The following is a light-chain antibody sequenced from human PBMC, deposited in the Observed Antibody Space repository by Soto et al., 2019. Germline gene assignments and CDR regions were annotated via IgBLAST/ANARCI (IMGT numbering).Light chain of an antibody. Sequence: DIQMTQSPSSLSGSVGDSVTITCRASQGISNYLAWYQQRPGKAPTLLIYAASTLQSGVPSRFSGSGSGTDFTLTISSLQPEDVATYYCQRYNNAPRTFGQGNKVELK. V-gene: IGKV1-27*01. CDR2: AAS. CDR3: QRYNNAPRT. J-gene: IGKJ1*01. CDR1: QGISNY.